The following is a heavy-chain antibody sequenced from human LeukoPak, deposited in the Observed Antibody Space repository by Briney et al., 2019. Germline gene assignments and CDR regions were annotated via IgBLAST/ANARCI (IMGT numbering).Heavy chain of an antibody. CDR2: ISAYNGNT. D-gene: IGHD6-13*01. CDR1: GYTFTSYG. V-gene: IGHV1-18*01. Sequence: ASVKVSCKASGYTFTSYGISWVRQAPGQGLEWMGWISAYNGNTNYAQKLQGRVTMTTDTSTSTAYMELRSLRSDDTAVYYCARDAGLRPAAGNDAFDIWGQGTMVTVSS. CDR3: ARDAGLRPAAGNDAFDI. J-gene: IGHJ3*02.